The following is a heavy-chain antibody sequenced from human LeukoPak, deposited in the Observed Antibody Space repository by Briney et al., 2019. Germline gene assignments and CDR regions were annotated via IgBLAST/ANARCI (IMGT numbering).Heavy chain of an antibody. J-gene: IGHJ3*02. V-gene: IGHV3-11*04. D-gene: IGHD3-9*01. Sequence: GGSLRLSCAASGFTFSDYYMSWIRQAPGKGLEWVSYISSSGSTIYYADSVKGRFTISRDNAKNSLYLQMNSLRAEDTAVYYCALDFDWSRTDAFDIWGQGTMVTVSS. CDR3: ALDFDWSRTDAFDI. CDR1: GFTFSDYY. CDR2: ISSSGSTI.